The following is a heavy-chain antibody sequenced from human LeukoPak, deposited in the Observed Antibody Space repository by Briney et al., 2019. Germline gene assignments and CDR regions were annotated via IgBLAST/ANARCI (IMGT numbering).Heavy chain of an antibody. V-gene: IGHV1-69*01. CDR2: IIPIFGTA. CDR3: ARGWRRFWSGPPSYFDP. J-gene: IGHJ5*02. CDR1: GGTFSSYA. D-gene: IGHD3-3*01. Sequence: SVKVSCKGSGGTFSSYAISWVRQAPGQGLEWMGGIIPIFGTANYAQKFQGRVTITADESTSTAYMELSSLRSEDTAVYYCARGWRRFWSGPPSYFDPWGQGTLVTVSS.